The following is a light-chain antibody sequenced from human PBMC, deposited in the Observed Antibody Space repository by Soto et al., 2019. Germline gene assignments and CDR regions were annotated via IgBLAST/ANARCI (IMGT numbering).Light chain of an antibody. Sequence: QSVLPQSPSASASLGASVKLTCTLSSGHSNYAIAWHQQQPEKGPRYLMTLNRDGSHSKGDGIPNRFSGSSSGAERYLTISSLQSEDEADYYCQTWGTGIVIFGGGTKLTVL. V-gene: IGLV4-69*01. CDR1: SGHSNYA. CDR2: LNRDGSH. J-gene: IGLJ2*01. CDR3: QTWGTGIVI.